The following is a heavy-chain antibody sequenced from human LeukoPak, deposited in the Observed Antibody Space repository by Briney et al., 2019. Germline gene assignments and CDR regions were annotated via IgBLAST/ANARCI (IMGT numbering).Heavy chain of an antibody. D-gene: IGHD1-1*01. Sequence: PGGSLRLSCAASGFTFSSHWMHWVRQAPGKGLVWVSRTNSDGSGTSNADSVKGRFTISRDNAKNTLYLQMNNLRAEDTAVYYCARGGPATTIDYWGRGTLVTVSS. J-gene: IGHJ4*02. CDR3: ARGGPATTIDY. CDR1: GFTFSSHW. CDR2: TNSDGSGT. V-gene: IGHV3-74*01.